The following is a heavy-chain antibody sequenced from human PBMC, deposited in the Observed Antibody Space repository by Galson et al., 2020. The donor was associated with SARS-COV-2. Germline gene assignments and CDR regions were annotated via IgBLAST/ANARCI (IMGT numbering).Heavy chain of an antibody. CDR1: GGSISSSSYY. D-gene: IGHD6-6*01. Sequence: SETLSLTCTVSGGSISSSSYYWGWIRQPPGKGLEWIGSIYYSGSTYYNPSLKSRVTISVDTSKNQFSLKLSPVTAADTAVYYCARDEYSSSAFDPWGQGTLVTVSS. J-gene: IGHJ5*02. CDR3: ARDEYSSSAFDP. V-gene: IGHV4-39*07. CDR2: IYYSGST.